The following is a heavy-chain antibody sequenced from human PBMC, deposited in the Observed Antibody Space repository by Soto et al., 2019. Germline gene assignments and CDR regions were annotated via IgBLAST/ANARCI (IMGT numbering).Heavy chain of an antibody. CDR2: INHSGST. V-gene: IGHV4-34*01. CDR1: GGSFTGYY. J-gene: IGHJ4*02. D-gene: IGHD6-13*01. CDR3: ARHGEHSSSWYFGF. Sequence: SETLSLTCAVYGGSFTGYYWSWIRQPPGKGLEWIGEINHSGSTNYNPSLKSRVTISVDMSKNQFSLKLSSVTAADTAVYYCARHGEHSSSWYFGFWGQGTLVTVSS.